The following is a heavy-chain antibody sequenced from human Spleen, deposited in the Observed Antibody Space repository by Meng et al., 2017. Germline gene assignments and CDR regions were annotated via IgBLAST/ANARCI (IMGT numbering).Heavy chain of an antibody. Sequence: VELQESGPGLVKPSETLSLTCTVSGGSISSYYWSWIRQPPGKGLEWIGYIYYSGSTNYNPSLKSRVTISVDTSKNQFSLKLSSVTAADTAVYYCARNYGSGSYYTFDPWGQGTLVTVSS. CDR3: ARNYGSGSYYTFDP. CDR2: IYYSGST. CDR1: GGSISSYY. V-gene: IGHV4-59*12. D-gene: IGHD3-10*01. J-gene: IGHJ5*02.